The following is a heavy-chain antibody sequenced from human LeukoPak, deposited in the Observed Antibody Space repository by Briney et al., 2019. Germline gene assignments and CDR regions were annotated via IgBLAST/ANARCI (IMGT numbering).Heavy chain of an antibody. CDR1: GFTFSSYS. Sequence: GGSLRLSCAASGFTFSSYSMNWVRQAPGKGLEWVSSISSSSSYIYYADSVEGRFTISRDNAKNSLYLQMNSLRAEDTAVYYCAGSSGWYYFDYWGQGTLVTVSS. J-gene: IGHJ4*02. CDR2: ISSSSSYI. CDR3: AGSSGWYYFDY. D-gene: IGHD6-19*01. V-gene: IGHV3-21*01.